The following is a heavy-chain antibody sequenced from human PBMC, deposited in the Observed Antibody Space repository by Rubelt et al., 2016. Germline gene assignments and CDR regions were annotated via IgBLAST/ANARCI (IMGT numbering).Heavy chain of an antibody. V-gene: IGHV3-74*02. CDR2: INSDGSSK. CDR1: GFTFSSYG. CDR3: ARVNYDPPI. Sequence: VQLVESGGGVVQPGRSLRLSCAASGFTFSSYGMHWVRQAPGKGLVWVSRINSDGSSKSYADSGKGRFTIARDNAKKTRYLQMNSLRAEDTAVYYCARVNYDPPIWGQGTLVTVSS. D-gene: IGHD1-7*01. J-gene: IGHJ4*02.